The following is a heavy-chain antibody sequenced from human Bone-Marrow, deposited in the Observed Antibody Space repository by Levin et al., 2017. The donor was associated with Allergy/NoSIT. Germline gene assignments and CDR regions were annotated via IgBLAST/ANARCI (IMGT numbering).Heavy chain of an antibody. CDR2: MSYNGVA. CDR3: TRIPIVAGTFGYFDL. D-gene: IGHD6-19*01. V-gene: IGHV4-61*08. CDR1: GGSVRSDDYY. J-gene: IGHJ2*01. Sequence: SETLSLTCTVFGGSVRSDDYYWNWIRQAPGKELEWIGYMSYNGVANYHPSLKSRVTLSVDTSKTQFSLRLSSVTAADTAFYYCTRIPIVAGTFGYFDLWAVAPWSLSPQ.